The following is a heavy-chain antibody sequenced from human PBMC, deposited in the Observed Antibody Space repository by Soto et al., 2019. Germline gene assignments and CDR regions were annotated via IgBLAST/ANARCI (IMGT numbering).Heavy chain of an antibody. J-gene: IGHJ4*02. CDR3: ARDLAVGLVDY. Sequence: QVQLVQSGAEVKKPGASVKVSCKASGYTFTSYGISWVRQAPGQGLEWMGWISAYNGNTNYAQKLQGRVTMNPDTATSTVYMELRRLRSDDTAVYYCARDLAVGLVDYWGQGTLVTVSS. CDR1: GYTFTSYG. V-gene: IGHV1-18*01. CDR2: ISAYNGNT. D-gene: IGHD6-19*01.